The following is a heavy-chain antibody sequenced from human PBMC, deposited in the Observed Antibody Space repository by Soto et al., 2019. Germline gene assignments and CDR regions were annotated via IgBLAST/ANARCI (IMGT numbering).Heavy chain of an antibody. D-gene: IGHD3-3*01. V-gene: IGHV1-2*02. J-gene: IGHJ4*02. CDR1: GYTFTHYY. CDR3: AKHDFWTLYNTGLDS. Sequence: ASVKVSCKASGYTFTHYYIHWVRRAPGQGLEWMGLINPKTGDTNFAQKFRDRVTMTRDTSTNTANMKLSSLRSDDTAVYYCAKHDFWTLYNTGLDSWGQGTLVTVSS. CDR2: INPKTGDT.